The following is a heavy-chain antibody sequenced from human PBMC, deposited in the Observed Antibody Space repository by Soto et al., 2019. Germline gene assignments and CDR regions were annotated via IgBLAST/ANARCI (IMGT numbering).Heavy chain of an antibody. CDR2: ISGSGGST. CDR1: GFTFSSYN. Sequence: PGGSLRLSCAASGFTFSSYNMSWVRQAPGKGLEWVSAISGSGGSTYYADSVKGRFTISRDNSKNTLYLQMNSLRAEDTAVYYCASSGKRTAGSGSYSGLPRDYWGQGTLVTVPQ. CDR3: ASSGKRTAGSGSYSGLPRDY. V-gene: IGHV3-23*01. J-gene: IGHJ4*02. D-gene: IGHD1-26*01.